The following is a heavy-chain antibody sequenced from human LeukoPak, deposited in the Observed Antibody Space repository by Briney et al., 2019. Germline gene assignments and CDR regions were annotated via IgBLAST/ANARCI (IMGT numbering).Heavy chain of an antibody. CDR1: GGSISGYY. CDR3: SRIPCPAADCNHLDK. V-gene: IGHV4-59*01. CDR2: IFYSGTT. Sequence: PSETLSLTCSLSGGSISGYYGNWIRQPPREGLEWIGSIFYSGTTSYNPSLQSRVSFSVDTSKNQFSLKLSSVTAAGTAGYYWSRIPCPAADCNHLDKWGRGTLVTVSS. J-gene: IGHJ4*02. D-gene: IGHD2-21*02.